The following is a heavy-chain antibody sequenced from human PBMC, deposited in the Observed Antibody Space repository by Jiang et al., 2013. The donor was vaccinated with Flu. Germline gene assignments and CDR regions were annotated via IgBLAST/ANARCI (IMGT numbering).Heavy chain of an antibody. CDR1: GFIIDTYG. J-gene: IGHJ4*02. V-gene: IGHV3-33*01. CDR3: AASNGLLPLPREY. Sequence: QLVESGGGVVQPGKSLTLSCAASGFIIDTYGIHWVRQAPGKGLEWVALIWYDGNHKHYADSVKGRFTVSRDNSKNTADLQMNSLTVEDTAVYYCAASNGLLPLPREYWGQGTRVTVSS. CDR2: IWYDGNHK. D-gene: IGHD2-15*01.